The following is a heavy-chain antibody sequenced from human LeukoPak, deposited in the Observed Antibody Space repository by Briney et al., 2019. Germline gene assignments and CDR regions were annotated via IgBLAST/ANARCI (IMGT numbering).Heavy chain of an antibody. J-gene: IGHJ3*02. Sequence: GGSLRLSCAASGFTFSSYAMHWVRQAPGKGLEWVAVISYDGSNKYYADSVKGRFTISRDNSKNTLYLQMNSLRAEDTAVYYCARGGRDGKSGAFDIWGQGTMVTVSS. CDR1: GFTFSSYA. V-gene: IGHV3-30-3*01. D-gene: IGHD2-21*02. CDR2: ISYDGSNK. CDR3: ARGGRDGKSGAFDI.